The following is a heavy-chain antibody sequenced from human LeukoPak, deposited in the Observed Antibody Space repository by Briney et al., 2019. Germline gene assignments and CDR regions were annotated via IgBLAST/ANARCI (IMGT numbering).Heavy chain of an antibody. CDR3: ARGYGSGSHGLDY. V-gene: IGHV3-20*04. D-gene: IGHD3-10*01. CDR2: INWNGGST. Sequence: GGSLRLSXAASGFTFDDYGMSWVRQAPGKGLEWVSAINWNGGSTSYADSVKGRFTISRDNAKNSLYLQMNSLRAEDTALYYCARGYGSGSHGLDYWGQGTLVTVSS. J-gene: IGHJ4*02. CDR1: GFTFDDYG.